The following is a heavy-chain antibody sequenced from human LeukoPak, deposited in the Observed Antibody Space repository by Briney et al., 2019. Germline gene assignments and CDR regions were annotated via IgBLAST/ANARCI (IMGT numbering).Heavy chain of an antibody. J-gene: IGHJ4*02. V-gene: IGHV3-30*18. CDR3: AKEISAYGGYDY. CDR1: GFTFSNYG. D-gene: IGHD5-12*01. CDR2: ISPDGSNK. Sequence: GGSLRLSCAASGFTFSNYGMHWVRQAPGKGLEWVAVISPDGSNKYYADSVKGRFTISRDNSKNTLYLQMNTLGADDTAVYYCAKEISAYGGYDYWGQGTLVTVSS.